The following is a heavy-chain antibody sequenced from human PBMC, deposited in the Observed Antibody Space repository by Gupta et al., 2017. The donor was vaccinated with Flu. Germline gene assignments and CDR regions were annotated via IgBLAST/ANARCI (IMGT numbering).Heavy chain of an antibody. D-gene: IGHD5-12*01. J-gene: IGHJ2*01. CDR2: IIPVFGKA. V-gene: IGHV1-69*06. Sequence: GWVQQAHAQELGWMGGIIPVFGKANSAQRFEGRVTLGADKSTNTVYMELSILRSDDTAEYYCARHSGGYNYHWNFDLWGRGTLVTVSS. CDR3: ARHSGGYNYHWNFDL.